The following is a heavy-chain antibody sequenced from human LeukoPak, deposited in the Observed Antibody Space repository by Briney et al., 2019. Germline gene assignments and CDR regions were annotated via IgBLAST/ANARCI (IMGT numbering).Heavy chain of an antibody. D-gene: IGHD3-22*01. Sequence: GASVKVSCKSSGGTFNRNSVAWVRPAPGQGPEWVGRIIPNMGTPTYTQKFQGRVTITADKSTNTVYMELSSLRSEDTAVYYCAREGERTLFYSDDSGYYPPQRAFDIWGQGTMVTVSS. V-gene: IGHV1-69*08. J-gene: IGHJ3*02. CDR3: AREGERTLFYSDDSGYYPPQRAFDI. CDR1: GGTFNRNS. CDR2: IIPNMGTP.